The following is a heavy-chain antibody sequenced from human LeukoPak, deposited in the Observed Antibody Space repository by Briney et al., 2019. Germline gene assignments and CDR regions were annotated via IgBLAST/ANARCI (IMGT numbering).Heavy chain of an antibody. CDR1: GGSISRSSYY. CDR2: IYYSGGT. V-gene: IGHV4-39*07. D-gene: IGHD5-24*01. CDR3: ARNEMATIYWYFDL. J-gene: IGHJ2*01. Sequence: SETLSLTCTVSGGSISRSSYYWGWIRQPPGKGLEWIGSIYYSGGTYYNPSLKSRVTISVDTSKNQFSLKLSSVTAADTAVYYCARNEMATIYWYFDLWGRGTPVTVSS.